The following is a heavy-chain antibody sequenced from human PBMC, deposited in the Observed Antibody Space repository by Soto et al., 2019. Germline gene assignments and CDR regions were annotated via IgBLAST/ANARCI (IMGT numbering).Heavy chain of an antibody. Sequence: PSETLSLTCAVYGGSFSGYYWSWIRQPPGKGLEWIGEINHSGSTNYNPSLKSRVTISVDTSKNQFSLKLSSVTAADTAVYYCASTVTTSTFDYWGQGTLVTVS. CDR2: INHSGST. D-gene: IGHD4-17*01. CDR3: ASTVTTSTFDY. V-gene: IGHV4-34*01. J-gene: IGHJ4*02. CDR1: GGSFSGYY.